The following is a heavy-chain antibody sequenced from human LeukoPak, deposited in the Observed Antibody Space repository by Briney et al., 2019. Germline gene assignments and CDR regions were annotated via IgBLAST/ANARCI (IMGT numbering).Heavy chain of an antibody. J-gene: IGHJ3*02. CDR1: GFTFSSYA. V-gene: IGHV3-23*01. Sequence: GGSLRLSCAASGFTFSSYAMSWVRQAPGKGLEWVSSISGSGGNTYYADSVKGRFTIPRDNSKNTLYLQMNSLRAEDTAVYYCAKFISNGFDIWGQGTMVTVSS. D-gene: IGHD3-10*01. CDR2: ISGSGGNT. CDR3: AKFISNGFDI.